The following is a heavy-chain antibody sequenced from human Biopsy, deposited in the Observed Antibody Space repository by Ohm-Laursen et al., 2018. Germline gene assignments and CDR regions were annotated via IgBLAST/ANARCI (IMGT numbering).Heavy chain of an antibody. Sequence: SVKVSCKVSGYTLTELSIHWVRQTGGKGLEWMGGFDREERKTVYAEKFQGRVTMTEDTSTDTVYMEVTSLRTDDTAVYYCATGPYYDTRFYYNVRPFDFWGQGTLVTVSS. V-gene: IGHV1-24*01. CDR2: FDREERKT. CDR3: ATGPYYDTRFYYNVRPFDF. D-gene: IGHD3-10*01. CDR1: GYTLTELS. J-gene: IGHJ4*02.